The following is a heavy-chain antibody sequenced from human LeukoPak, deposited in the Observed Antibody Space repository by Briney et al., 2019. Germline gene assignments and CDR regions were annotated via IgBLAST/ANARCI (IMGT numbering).Heavy chain of an antibody. V-gene: IGHV1-8*01. CDR2: MDPNSGNT. CDR1: GYTFTSYD. D-gene: IGHD3-10*01. CDR3: ARGLPVYGSGSTYYYYGMDV. Sequence: ASVKVSCKASGYTFTSYDINWVRQATGQGLEWMGWMDPNSGNTGYAQKFQGRVTMTRNTSISTAYMELSSLRSEDTAVYYCARGLPVYGSGSTYYYYGMDVWGQGTTVTVSS. J-gene: IGHJ6*02.